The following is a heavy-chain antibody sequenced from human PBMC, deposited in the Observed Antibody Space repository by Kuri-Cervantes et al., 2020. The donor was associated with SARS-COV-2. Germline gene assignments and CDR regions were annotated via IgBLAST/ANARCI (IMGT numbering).Heavy chain of an antibody. CDR3: AKLASHSGFYYYYGMDV. Sequence: LSLTCAASGFTFRSYGMHWVRQAPGKGLEWVAVISYDGSNKYYADSVKGRFTISRDNSKNTLYLQMNSLRAEDTAVYYCAKLASHSGFYYYYGMDVWGQGTTVTVSS. CDR1: GFTFRSYG. CDR2: ISYDGSNK. D-gene: IGHD2-21*01. V-gene: IGHV3-30*18. J-gene: IGHJ6*02.